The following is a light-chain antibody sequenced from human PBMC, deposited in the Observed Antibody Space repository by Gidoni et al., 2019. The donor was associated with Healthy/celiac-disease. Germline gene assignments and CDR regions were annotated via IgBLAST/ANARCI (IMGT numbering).Light chain of an antibody. J-gene: IGKJ5*01. CDR1: QAVGSN. Sequence: LLLTQSPVTLSVSPGERATLYCRASQAVGSNYLAWYQQKPGQAPRLLIFGISTRATDIPDRFSGSGSGTEFTLTINSLQSEDYAVYYCQQYSQWPITFGQGTRLEIK. V-gene: IGKV3-15*01. CDR2: GIS. CDR3: QQYSQWPIT.